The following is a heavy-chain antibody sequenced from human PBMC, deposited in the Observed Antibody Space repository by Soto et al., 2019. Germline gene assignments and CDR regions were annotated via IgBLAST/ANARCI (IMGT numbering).Heavy chain of an antibody. CDR3: ARDGEIGGGWYESSTTYNWFDP. J-gene: IGHJ5*02. CDR1: GYTFTGYY. Sequence: SVKVSCKASGYTFTGYYMHWVRQAPGQGLEWKGRINPNIGIANYAQKFQGRVTITADKSTSTAYMELSSLRSEDTAVYYCARDGEIGGGWYESSTTYNWFDPWGQGTLVTVSS. D-gene: IGHD6-19*01. CDR2: INPNIGIA. V-gene: IGHV1-69*04.